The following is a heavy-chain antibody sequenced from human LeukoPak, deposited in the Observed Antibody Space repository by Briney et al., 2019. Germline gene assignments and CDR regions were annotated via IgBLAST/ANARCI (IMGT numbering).Heavy chain of an antibody. CDR2: ISGSGGST. CDR1: GFIFRSYS. V-gene: IGHV3-23*01. J-gene: IGHJ4*02. CDR3: AIRNYGSGSYFGTDY. Sequence: GGSLRLSCVASGFIFRSYSMSWVRQAPGKGLEWVSAISGSGGSTYYADSVKGRFTISRDNSKNTLYLQMNSLRAEDTAVYYCAIRNYGSGSYFGTDYWGQGTLVTVSS. D-gene: IGHD3-10*01.